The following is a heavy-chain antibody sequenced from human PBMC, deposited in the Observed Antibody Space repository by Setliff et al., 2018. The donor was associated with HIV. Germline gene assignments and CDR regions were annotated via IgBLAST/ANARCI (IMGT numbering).Heavy chain of an antibody. Sequence: SETLSLTCSVSGYSVSSPYYWAWIRQPPGKGLEWIGSIYHSGNTYYMPSLQSRVTISVDMSKNQFSLNLNPVTAADTAVYYCARGQGCGGGCHYAFEMWGQGTMVTVSS. J-gene: IGHJ3*02. V-gene: IGHV4-38-2*02. CDR1: GYSVSSPYY. CDR2: IYHSGNT. D-gene: IGHD2-21*02. CDR3: ARGQGCGGGCHYAFEM.